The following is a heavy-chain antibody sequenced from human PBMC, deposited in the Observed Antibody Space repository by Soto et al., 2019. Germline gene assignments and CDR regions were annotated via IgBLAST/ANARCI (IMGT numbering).Heavy chain of an antibody. Sequence: QVQLQESGPGLVKPSQTLSLTCTVSGGSISSGDYYWSWIRQPPGKGLEWIGYIYYSGSTYYHPSLKSRLTISVDTSKNQFSLKLSSVTAADTAVYYCARGGDCSGGSCYTYFDYWGQGTLVTVSS. D-gene: IGHD2-15*01. J-gene: IGHJ4*02. V-gene: IGHV4-30-4*01. CDR2: IYYSGST. CDR3: ARGGDCSGGSCYTYFDY. CDR1: GGSISSGDYY.